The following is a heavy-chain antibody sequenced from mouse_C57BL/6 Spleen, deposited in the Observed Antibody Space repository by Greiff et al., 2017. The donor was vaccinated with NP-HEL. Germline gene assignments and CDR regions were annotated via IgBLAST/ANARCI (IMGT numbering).Heavy chain of an antibody. CDR2: IRLKSDNYAT. CDR3: TTHYYGSSWYYFDY. Sequence: EVQGVESGGGLVQPGGSMKLSCVASGFTFSNYWMNWVRQSPEKGLEWVAQIRLKSDNYATHYAESVKGRFTISRDDSKSSVYLQMNNLRAEDTGIYYCTTHYYGSSWYYFDYWGQGTTLTVSS. J-gene: IGHJ2*01. D-gene: IGHD1-1*01. CDR1: GFTFSNYW. V-gene: IGHV6-3*01.